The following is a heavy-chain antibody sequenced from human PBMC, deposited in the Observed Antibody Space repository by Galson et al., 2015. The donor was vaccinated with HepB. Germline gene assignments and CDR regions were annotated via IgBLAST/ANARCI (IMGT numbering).Heavy chain of an antibody. CDR3: ARDMGGDGYNLDY. Sequence: SLRLSCAASGYNFGDYWMTWVRQAPGKGLEWVANIKQDGSDKYYLDSVKGRFTVSRDNAKRSLFLQMNSLRAEDTAVYYCARDMGGDGYNLDYWGHGNLVSVSS. J-gene: IGHJ4*01. V-gene: IGHV3-7*03. CDR2: IKQDGSDK. D-gene: IGHD5-24*01. CDR1: GYNFGDYW.